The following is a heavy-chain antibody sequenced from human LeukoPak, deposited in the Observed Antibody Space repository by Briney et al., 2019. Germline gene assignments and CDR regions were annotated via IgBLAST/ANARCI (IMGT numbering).Heavy chain of an antibody. J-gene: IGHJ4*02. CDR2: INSDGSWT. V-gene: IGHV3-74*01. CDR3: VREVAGKESY. D-gene: IGHD6-19*01. CDR1: GNYW. Sequence: GGSLRLSCAASGNYWMHWVRQAPGKGLVWVSHINSDGSWTSYADSVKGRFTISKDNAKNTVYLQINRLRADDTALYYCVREVAGKESYWGQGTLVTVSS.